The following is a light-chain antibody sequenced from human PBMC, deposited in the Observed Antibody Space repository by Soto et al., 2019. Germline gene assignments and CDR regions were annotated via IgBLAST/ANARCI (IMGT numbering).Light chain of an antibody. CDR2: ATS. J-gene: IGKJ1*01. CDR1: QSIPSF. CDR3: QQGYSTLCT. Sequence: DSQLTQSPPSLSASVGDRVTITCRASQSIPSFLNWYQQKPGKAPNVLIYATSILQTGVPSRFSGSGSGTDFTLTISSLQPEDSATYYSQQGYSTLCTFGQGTKVDIK. V-gene: IGKV1-39*01.